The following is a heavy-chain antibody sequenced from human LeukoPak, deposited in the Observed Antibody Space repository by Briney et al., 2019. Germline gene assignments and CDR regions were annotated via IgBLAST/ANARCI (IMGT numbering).Heavy chain of an antibody. CDR2: IYYSGST. V-gene: IGHV4-31*03. D-gene: IGHD4-17*01. CDR1: GGSISSGYYF. CDR3: ARVEDYGDPVDI. J-gene: IGHJ3*02. Sequence: SETLSLTCTVSGGSISSGYYFWSWIRQHPGKGLEWIGYIYYSGSTYYNPSLKSRVTISVDTSKNQFSLKLSSVTAADTAVYYCARVEDYGDPVDIWGQGTMVTVSS.